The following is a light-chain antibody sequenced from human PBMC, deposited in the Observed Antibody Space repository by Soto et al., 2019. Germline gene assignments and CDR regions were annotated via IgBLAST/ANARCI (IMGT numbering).Light chain of an antibody. CDR3: MQALQTPLT. CDR1: QSLLHSNGYNY. V-gene: IGKV2-28*01. CDR2: LGS. J-gene: IGKJ4*01. Sequence: DIVMTQSPLSLPVTPGEPASISCRSSQSLLHSNGYNYLDWYLQKPGQSPQLLSYLGSNRASGVPDRFSGSGAGTYFTLKISRVEAEDVGVYYCMQALQTPLTFGGGTKLEIK.